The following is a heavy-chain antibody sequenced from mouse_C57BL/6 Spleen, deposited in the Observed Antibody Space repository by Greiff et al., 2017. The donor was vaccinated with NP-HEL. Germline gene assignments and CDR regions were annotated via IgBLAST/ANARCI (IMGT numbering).Heavy chain of an antibody. Sequence: VKLQQPGAELVKPGASVKLSCKASGYTFTSYWMHWVKQRPGQGLEWIGMIHPNSGSTNYNEKFKSKATLTVDKSSSTAYMQLSSLTSEDSAVYYCARESPNYYGSSYNYAMDYWGQGTSVTVSS. CDR2: IHPNSGST. V-gene: IGHV1-64*01. J-gene: IGHJ4*01. CDR1: GYTFTSYW. CDR3: ARESPNYYGSSYNYAMDY. D-gene: IGHD1-1*01.